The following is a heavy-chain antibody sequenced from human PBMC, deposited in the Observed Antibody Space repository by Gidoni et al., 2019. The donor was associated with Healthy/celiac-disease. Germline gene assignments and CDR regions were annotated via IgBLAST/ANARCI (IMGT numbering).Heavy chain of an antibody. D-gene: IGHD3-22*01. CDR3: ARVNYDSSGYYPYDAFDI. CDR2: INHSGST. Sequence: QVQLQQWGAGLLKPSETLSLTCAVSGGSFSGYYWRWIRQPPGKGLEWIGEINHSGSTNYNPSLKSRVTISVDTSKNQFSLKLSSVTAADTAVYYCARVNYDSSGYYPYDAFDIWGQGTIVTVSS. CDR1: GGSFSGYY. J-gene: IGHJ3*02. V-gene: IGHV4-34*01.